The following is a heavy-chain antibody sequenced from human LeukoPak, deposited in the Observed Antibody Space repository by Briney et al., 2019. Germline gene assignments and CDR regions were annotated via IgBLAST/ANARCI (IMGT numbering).Heavy chain of an antibody. CDR2: ISGSGGST. CDR1: GFTFSSYA. D-gene: IGHD4-17*01. Sequence: GGSLRLSCAASGFTFSSYAMSWVRQAPGKGLEWGSAISGSGGSTYYADSVKGRFTISRDNSKNTLYLQMKSLRAEDTAVYYCAKHNGLIRSTFDYWGQGTLVTVSS. CDR3: AKHNGLIRSTFDY. J-gene: IGHJ4*02. V-gene: IGHV3-23*01.